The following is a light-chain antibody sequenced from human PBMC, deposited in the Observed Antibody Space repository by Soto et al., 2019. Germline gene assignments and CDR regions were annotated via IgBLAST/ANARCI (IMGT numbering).Light chain of an antibody. J-gene: IGLJ1*01. V-gene: IGLV2-14*01. CDR2: DVS. Sequence: QSVLTQPASVSGSPGQSITISCTGTSSDVGGYNYVSWYQQHPGKAPKFMIYDVSNRPSGVSNRFSGSKSGNTASLTSSGLQAEYEADYYCCSYTTSNTRQIVFGTGTKLTVL. CDR1: SSDVGGYNY. CDR3: CSYTTSNTRQIV.